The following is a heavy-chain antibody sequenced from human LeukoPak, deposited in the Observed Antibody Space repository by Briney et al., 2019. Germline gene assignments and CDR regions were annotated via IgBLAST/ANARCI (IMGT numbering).Heavy chain of an antibody. J-gene: IGHJ4*02. V-gene: IGHV3-23*01. CDR2: ISGSGGST. CDR3: ANWVDYGDPSIKH. D-gene: IGHD4-17*01. CDR1: GFTFSSYA. Sequence: PGGSLRLSCAASGFTFSSYAMSWVRQAPGKGLEWVLAISGSGGSTYYADSVKGRFTISRDNSKNTLYLQMNSLRAEDTAVYYCANWVDYGDPSIKHWGQGTLVTVSS.